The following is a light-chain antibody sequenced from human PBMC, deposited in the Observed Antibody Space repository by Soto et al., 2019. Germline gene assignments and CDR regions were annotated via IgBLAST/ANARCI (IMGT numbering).Light chain of an antibody. Sequence: DIQMTQSPSTLSASVGDRVAITFRASQNIGRYLAWYQKKPGEAPKLLIYDASTLQSGVPSRFSGSGSGTEFTLSISGLQPDDFATYYCQHYRGLSSFGPGTTVVIK. V-gene: IGKV1-5*01. J-gene: IGKJ3*01. CDR1: QNIGRY. CDR2: DAS. CDR3: QHYRGLSS.